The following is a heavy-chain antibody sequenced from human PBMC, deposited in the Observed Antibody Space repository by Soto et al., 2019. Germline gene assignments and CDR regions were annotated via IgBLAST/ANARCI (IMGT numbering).Heavy chain of an antibody. CDR1: GFSLSNARMG. J-gene: IGHJ5*02. V-gene: IGHV2-26*01. CDR2: IFSTDEK. D-gene: IGHD1-1*01. Sequence: QVTLKESGPVLVKPTETLTLTCTVSGFSLSNARMGVSWLRQPPGKALEWLAHIFSTDEKSYSTSLKSRITICKDTVKSPVVLTRTSMDPVDTATYSCARIRGLEGWNDAWGQGTLVTVSS. CDR3: ARIRGLEGWNDA.